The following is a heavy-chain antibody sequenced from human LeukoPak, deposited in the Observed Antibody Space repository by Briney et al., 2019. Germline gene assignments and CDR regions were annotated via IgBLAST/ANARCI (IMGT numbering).Heavy chain of an antibody. J-gene: IGHJ4*02. CDR3: ARDPRIAAAGVFDY. Sequence: GGSLRLSCAASGFTFSSYGMHWVRQARGQGLERVAVIWYDGSNKYYADSVKGRFTISRDNSKNTLYLQMNSLRAEDTAVYYCARDPRIAAAGVFDYWGQGTLVTVSS. V-gene: IGHV3-33*01. CDR2: IWYDGSNK. CDR1: GFTFSSYG. D-gene: IGHD6-13*01.